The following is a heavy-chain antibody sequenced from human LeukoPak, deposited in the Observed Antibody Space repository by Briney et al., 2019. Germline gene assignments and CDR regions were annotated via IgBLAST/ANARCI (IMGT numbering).Heavy chain of an antibody. CDR3: ARVEMATIASY. Sequence: GGSLRLFCEASGFTFSSYSMNWVRQAPGKGLEWVSSISSSSSYIYYADSVKGRFTISRDNAKNSLYLQMNSLRAEDTAVYYCARVEMATIASYWGQGTLVTVSS. CDR1: GFTFSSYS. V-gene: IGHV3-21*01. J-gene: IGHJ4*02. CDR2: ISSSSSYI. D-gene: IGHD5-24*01.